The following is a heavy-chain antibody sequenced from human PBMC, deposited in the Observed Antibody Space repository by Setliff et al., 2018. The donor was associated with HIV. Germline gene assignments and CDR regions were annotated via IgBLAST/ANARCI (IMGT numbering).Heavy chain of an antibody. CDR3: ARGITRGTVFGVVGYFDY. J-gene: IGHJ4*02. CDR2: IHPIFGTT. D-gene: IGHD3-3*01. Sequence: SVKVSCKASGGTFSSYITAWVRQAPGQGLEWMGGIHPIFGTTNYARDFMGRVSITADESTNTAYMELSSLRSDDSAISYCARGITRGTVFGVVGYFDYWGQGTPVTVSS. V-gene: IGHV1-69*13. CDR1: GGTFSSYI.